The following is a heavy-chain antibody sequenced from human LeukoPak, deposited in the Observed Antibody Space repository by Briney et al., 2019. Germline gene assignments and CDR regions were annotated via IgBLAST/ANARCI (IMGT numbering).Heavy chain of an antibody. CDR3: ARASYDFWSGYFNWFDP. CDR2: IYYSGST. D-gene: IGHD3-3*01. Sequence: PSETLSLTCTVSGGSISTYYWTWIRQPPGKGLEWIGYIYYSGSTNYNPSLKSRVTISVDTSKNQFSLKLSSVTAADTAVYYCARASYDFWSGYFNWFDPWGQGTLVTVSS. V-gene: IGHV4-59*01. J-gene: IGHJ5*02. CDR1: GGSISTYY.